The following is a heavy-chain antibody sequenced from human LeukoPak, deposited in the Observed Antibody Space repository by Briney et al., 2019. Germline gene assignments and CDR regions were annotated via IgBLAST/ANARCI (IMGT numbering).Heavy chain of an antibody. CDR1: GGTFSSYA. CDR2: IIPIFGTA. J-gene: IGHJ3*02. V-gene: IGHV1-69*05. CDR3: ARELHTSDAFDI. Sequence: ASVKVSCKASGGTFSSYAISWLRQAPGQGLELMGRIIPIFGTANYAQKFQGRVTITTDESTSTAYMELSSLRSEGTAVYYCARELHTSDAFDIWGQGTMVTVSS. D-gene: IGHD5-18*01.